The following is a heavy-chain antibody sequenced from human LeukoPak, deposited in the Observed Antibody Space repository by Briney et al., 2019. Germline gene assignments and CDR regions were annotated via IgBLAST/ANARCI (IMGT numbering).Heavy chain of an antibody. V-gene: IGHV1-8*01. D-gene: IGHD1-26*01. CDR3: AAGRRIVGARYYFDY. CDR2: MNPNSGNT. J-gene: IGHJ4*02. CDR1: GYTFTSYD. Sequence: GASVKVSCKASGYTFTSYDINWVRQATGQGLEWMGWMNPNSGNTGYAQKIQGRVTMTRNTSISTAYMELSSLRSEDTAVYYCAAGRRIVGARYYFDYWGQGTLVTVSS.